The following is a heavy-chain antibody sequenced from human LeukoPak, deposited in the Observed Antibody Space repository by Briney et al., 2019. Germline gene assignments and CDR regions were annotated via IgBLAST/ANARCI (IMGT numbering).Heavy chain of an antibody. J-gene: IGHJ4*02. CDR2: ISSSSSTI. CDR3: ASRLWFGEPNFDY. V-gene: IGHV3-48*02. CDR1: GFTFSSYS. D-gene: IGHD3-10*01. Sequence: GGSLRVSCAASGFTFSSYSMNWVRQAPGKGLEWVSYISSSSSTIYYADSVKGRFTISRDNAKNSLYLQMNSLRDEDTAVYYCASRLWFGEPNFDYWGQGTLVTVSS.